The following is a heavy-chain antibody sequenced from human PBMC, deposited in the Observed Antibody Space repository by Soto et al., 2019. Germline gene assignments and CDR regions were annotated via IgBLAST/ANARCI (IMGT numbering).Heavy chain of an antibody. V-gene: IGHV3-30*04. D-gene: IGHD3-10*01. J-gene: IGHJ4*02. CDR1: GFTFSGSA. CDR3: AKDRRITMVPGVKEPFDY. Sequence: VQLVESGGGLVQPGGSLKLSCAASGFTFSGSAMHWVRQAPGKGLEWVAVISYDGSNKYYADSVKGRFTISRDNSKNTLYLQMNSLRAEDTAVYYCAKDRRITMVPGVKEPFDYWGQGTLVTVSS. CDR2: ISYDGSNK.